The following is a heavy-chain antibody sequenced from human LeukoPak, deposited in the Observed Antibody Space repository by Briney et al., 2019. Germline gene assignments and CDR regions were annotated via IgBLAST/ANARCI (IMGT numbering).Heavy chain of an antibody. J-gene: IGHJ4*02. Sequence: GGSLRLSCAASGVYFDDYAMHWVRQPPGKVPEWVSLIHKDGTTHYSESVKGRFAISRDNSKKYLYLQINRLTTEAPALYSCAKTRRTGTEYADFDRWGQGTLVTVSS. CDR1: GVYFDDYA. CDR2: IHKDGTT. V-gene: IGHV3-43*02. D-gene: IGHD7-27*01. CDR3: AKTRRTGTEYADFDR.